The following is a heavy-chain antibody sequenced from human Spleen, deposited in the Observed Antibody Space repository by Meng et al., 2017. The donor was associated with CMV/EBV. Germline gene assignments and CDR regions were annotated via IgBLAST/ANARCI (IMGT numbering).Heavy chain of an antibody. J-gene: IGHJ6*02. CDR1: GFTFSSHG. V-gene: IGHV3-30*02. Sequence: GESLKISCAASGFTFSSHGMHWVRQAAGKGLEWVAFIRYDGSNKYYADSVKGRFTISRDNAKNSLFLQMNSLRAEDTAVYYCARVAAAGRGMDVWGQGTTVTVSS. D-gene: IGHD6-13*01. CDR3: ARVAAAGRGMDV. CDR2: IRYDGSNK.